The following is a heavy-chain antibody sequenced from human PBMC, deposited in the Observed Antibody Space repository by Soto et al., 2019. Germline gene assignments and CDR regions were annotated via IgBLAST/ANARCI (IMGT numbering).Heavy chain of an antibody. V-gene: IGHV3-23*01. CDR1: WLTFSNHA. CDR2: LSGSGDSK. D-gene: IGHD6-13*01. CDR3: AKVSSSWYAGFFDL. J-gene: IGHJ4*02. Sequence: GGFLRHSWTASWLTFSNHAITRVRQAPGKGLEWVSGLSGSGDSKYYADSVKGRFTISRDNSMNTLYLQMKTLRAEDTAVYYCAKVSSSWYAGFFDLWGQGTPVTV.